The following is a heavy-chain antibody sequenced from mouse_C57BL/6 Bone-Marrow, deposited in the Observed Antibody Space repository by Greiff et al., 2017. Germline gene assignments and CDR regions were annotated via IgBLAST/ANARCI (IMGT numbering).Heavy chain of an antibody. J-gene: IGHJ4*01. CDR3: AREITALYYYAMDY. CDR2: ISSGSSTI. CDR1: GFTFSDYG. V-gene: IGHV5-17*01. Sequence: EVKLVESGGGLVKPGGSLKLSCAASGFTFSDYGMHWVRQAPEKGLEWVAYISSGSSTIYYADTVKGRFPISRDNAKNTLFLQMTSLRSEDTSKYYCAREITALYYYAMDYWGQGTSVTVSS. D-gene: IGHD2-4*01.